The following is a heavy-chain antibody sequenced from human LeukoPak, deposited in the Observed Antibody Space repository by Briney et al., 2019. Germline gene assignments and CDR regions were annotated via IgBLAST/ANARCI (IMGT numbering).Heavy chain of an antibody. CDR3: ATGPAGTYYYYGMDV. CDR2: FDPEDGET. J-gene: IGHJ6*02. Sequence: ASVKVSCEVSGYTLTELSMHWVRQAPGKGLEWMGGFDPEDGETIYAQKFQGRVTMTEDTSTDTAYMELSSLRSEDTAVYYCATGPAGTYYYYGMDVWGQGTTVTVSS. V-gene: IGHV1-24*01. CDR1: GYTLTELS. D-gene: IGHD6-13*01.